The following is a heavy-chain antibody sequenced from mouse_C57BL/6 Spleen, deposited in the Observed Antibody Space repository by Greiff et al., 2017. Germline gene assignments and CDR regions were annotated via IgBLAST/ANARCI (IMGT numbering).Heavy chain of an antibody. V-gene: IGHV1-9*01. Sequence: QVQLQQSGAELMKPGASVKLSCKATGYTFTGYWIEWVKQRPGHGLEWIGEILPGSGSTNYNEKFKGKATFTAATSSNTAYKQLHSLTTENSVIYFCARRISCVCDGFAYWGQGTLVTVS. CDR1: GYTFTGYW. CDR2: ILPGSGST. J-gene: IGHJ3*01. CDR3: ARRISCVCDGFAY.